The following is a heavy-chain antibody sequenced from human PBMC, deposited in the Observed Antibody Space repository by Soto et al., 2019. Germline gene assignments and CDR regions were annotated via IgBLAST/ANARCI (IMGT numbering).Heavy chain of an antibody. D-gene: IGHD4-17*01. J-gene: IGHJ5*02. CDR3: ATMTTVTTGYNWFDP. V-gene: IGHV4-59*01. Sequence: QVQLQESGPGLVKPSETLSLTCTVSGGSISSYYWSWIRQPPGKGLEWIGYIYYSGSTNYNPSLKSRVTISVDTSTNQFSLKLSSVTAADTAVYYCATMTTVTTGYNWFDPWGQGTLVTVSS. CDR1: GGSISSYY. CDR2: IYYSGST.